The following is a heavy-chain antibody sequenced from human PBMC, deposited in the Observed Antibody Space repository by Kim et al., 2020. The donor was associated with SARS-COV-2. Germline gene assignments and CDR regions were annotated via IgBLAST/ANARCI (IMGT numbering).Heavy chain of an antibody. V-gene: IGHV4-4*02. CDR1: GGSISSSNW. CDR3: ARLGLPHQAYYYYGMDV. CDR2: IYHSGST. J-gene: IGHJ6*02. Sequence: SETLSLTCAVSGGSISSSNWWSWVRQPPGKGLEWIGEIYHSGSTNYNPSLKSRVTISVDKSKNQFSLKLSSVTAADTAVYYCARLGLPHQAYYYYGMDVWGQGTTVTVSS.